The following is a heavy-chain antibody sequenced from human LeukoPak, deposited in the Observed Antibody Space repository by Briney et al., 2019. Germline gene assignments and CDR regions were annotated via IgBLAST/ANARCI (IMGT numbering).Heavy chain of an antibody. CDR2: INPNSGGT. Sequence: ASVKVSCKASGYTFTGYYMHWVRQAPGQGLEWMGWINPNSGGTNYAQKFQGWVAMTRDTSISTAYMELSRLRSDDTAVYYCARESIGITMVRGVIDFDYWGQGTLVTVSS. CDR1: GYTFTGYY. V-gene: IGHV1-2*04. J-gene: IGHJ4*02. CDR3: ARESIGITMVRGVIDFDY. D-gene: IGHD3-10*01.